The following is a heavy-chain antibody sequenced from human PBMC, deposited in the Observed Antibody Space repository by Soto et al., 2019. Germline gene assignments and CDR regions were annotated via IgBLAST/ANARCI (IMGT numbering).Heavy chain of an antibody. V-gene: IGHV6-1*01. CDR2: TYYRSKWYN. J-gene: IGHJ5*02. Sequence: PSQTLSLTCAISGDTVSSNSATWNWISQSPSRGLEWLGRTYYRSKWYNDYAVSVKSRININSDTSKNQFSLQLNSVTPEDTAVYYCARSGATVGRGFDPWGQGTLVTVSS. D-gene: IGHD1-26*01. CDR3: ARSGATVGRGFDP. CDR1: GDTVSSNSAT.